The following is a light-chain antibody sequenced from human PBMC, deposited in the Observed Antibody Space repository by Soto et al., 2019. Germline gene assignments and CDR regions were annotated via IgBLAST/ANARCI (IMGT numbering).Light chain of an antibody. CDR3: QQYHTSCT. Sequence: DIPMTQSPSTLSASVGDRVTITCRASQSISRWLAWYQQKPGKAPNLLIHDGFSLQSGIPSRFSGSGSGTEFTLTITSLQPDDFATYYCQQYHTSCTFGQGTRVEI. J-gene: IGKJ1*01. CDR2: DGF. V-gene: IGKV1-5*01. CDR1: QSISRW.